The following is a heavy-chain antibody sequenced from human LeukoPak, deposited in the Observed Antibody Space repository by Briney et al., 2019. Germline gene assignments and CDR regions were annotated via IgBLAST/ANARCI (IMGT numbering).Heavy chain of an antibody. CDR3: TRLDGISAWIGYCTSSSCG. J-gene: IGHJ4*02. CDR2: ISISSSTT. Sequence: GGSLRLSCAASGFTFSSYSMNWVRQAPGKGLEWVSYISISSSTTYYADSVKGRFTISRDDSKNTAYLQMNSLKTEDTAVYYCTRLDGISAWIGYCTSSSCGWGQGTLVAVSS. CDR1: GFTFSSYS. D-gene: IGHD2-2*01. V-gene: IGHV3-48*01.